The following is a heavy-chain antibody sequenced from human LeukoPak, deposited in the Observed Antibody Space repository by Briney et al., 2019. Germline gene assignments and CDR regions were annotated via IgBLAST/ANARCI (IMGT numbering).Heavy chain of an antibody. CDR1: GYTFTSYY. CDR3: ARDWSTMVRGANFGY. V-gene: IGHV1-46*01. Sequence: ASVKVSCKASGYTFTSYYMHWVRQAPRQGLEWMGIINPSGGSTSYAQKFQGRVTMTRDTSTSTVYMELSSLRSEDTAVYYCARDWSTMVRGANFGYWGQGTLVTVSS. D-gene: IGHD3-10*01. CDR2: INPSGGST. J-gene: IGHJ4*02.